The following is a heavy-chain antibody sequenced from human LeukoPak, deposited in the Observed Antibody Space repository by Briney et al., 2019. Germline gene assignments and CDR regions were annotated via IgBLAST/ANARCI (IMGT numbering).Heavy chain of an antibody. CDR2: TYYSGST. CDR1: GGSISSYY. D-gene: IGHD3-16*01. J-gene: IGHJ4*02. CDR3: ARDPSDYDYVWGPYSSDY. V-gene: IGHV4-59*12. Sequence: SETLSLTCTVSGGSISSYYWSWIRQPPGKGLEWIGYTYYSGSTNYNPSLKSRVTISVDTSKNQFSLKLSSVTAADTAVYYCARDPSDYDYVWGPYSSDYWGQGTLVTVSS.